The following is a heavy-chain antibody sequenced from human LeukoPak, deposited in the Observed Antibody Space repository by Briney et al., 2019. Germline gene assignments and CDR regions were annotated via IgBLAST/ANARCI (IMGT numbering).Heavy chain of an antibody. CDR3: ASGYYDSSGYWS. Sequence: SVKVSCKASGGTFSSYAISWVRQAPGQGLEWMGGIIPIFGTANYAQKFQGRVTITADESTSTAYMELSSLRSEDTAVYYCASGYYDSSGYWSWGQGTLVTVSS. J-gene: IGHJ4*02. CDR1: GGTFSSYA. CDR2: IIPIFGTA. D-gene: IGHD3-22*01. V-gene: IGHV1-69*13.